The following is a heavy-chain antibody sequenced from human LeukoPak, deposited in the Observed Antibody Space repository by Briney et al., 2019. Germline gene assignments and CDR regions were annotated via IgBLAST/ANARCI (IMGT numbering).Heavy chain of an antibody. D-gene: IGHD4-17*01. V-gene: IGHV1-2*06. J-gene: IGHJ3*02. CDR3: ASRSLGYGDLQSEAFDI. Sequence: ASVKVSCEASGYTFTGYYMHWVRQAPGQGLEWMGRINPNSGGTNYAQKFQGRVTITADESTSTAYMELSSLRSEDTAVYYCASRSLGYGDLQSEAFDIWGQGTMVTVSS. CDR1: GYTFTGYY. CDR2: INPNSGGT.